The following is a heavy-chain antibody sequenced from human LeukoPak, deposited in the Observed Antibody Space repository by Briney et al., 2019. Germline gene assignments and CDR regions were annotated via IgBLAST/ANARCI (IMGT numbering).Heavy chain of an antibody. Sequence: GGSLRLSCAASGFTVSSNYMSWVRQAPGKGLEWVSVIYSGGSTYYADSVKGRFTISRDNSKNTLYLQMNSLRAEDTAVYYCARIDEPGIAVAGTGLGYWGQGTLVTVSS. CDR2: IYSGGST. J-gene: IGHJ4*02. D-gene: IGHD6-19*01. CDR3: ARIDEPGIAVAGTGLGY. V-gene: IGHV3-66*01. CDR1: GFTVSSNY.